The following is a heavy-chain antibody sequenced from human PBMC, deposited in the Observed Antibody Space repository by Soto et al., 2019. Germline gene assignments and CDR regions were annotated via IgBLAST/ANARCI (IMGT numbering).Heavy chain of an antibody. Sequence: ASVKVSCKASGYTFTSYGISWVRQAPGQGLEWMGWISAYSGNTNDAQKLQGRVTMTTDTSTSTAYMELRSLRSDDTAVYYCALEYPARVLVYWGQGTLVTVSS. CDR3: ALEYPARVLVY. V-gene: IGHV1-18*01. CDR2: ISAYSGNT. D-gene: IGHD2-2*01. J-gene: IGHJ4*02. CDR1: GYTFTSYG.